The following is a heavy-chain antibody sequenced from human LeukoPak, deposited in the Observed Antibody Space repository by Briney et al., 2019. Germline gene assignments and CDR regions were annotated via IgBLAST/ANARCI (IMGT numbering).Heavy chain of an antibody. D-gene: IGHD2-15*01. CDR3: ARVGRYCSGGSCHGENWFDP. CDR1: GGSINYYY. Sequence: SETLSLTCTVSGGSINYYYWNWIRQPPGKGLEWIGYIHSSGNTRYNPSLRSRVTMSVETSKNQFSLRLTSVTPADTAVYYCARVGRYCSGGSCHGENWFDPWGQGTPVTVSS. V-gene: IGHV4-59*01. J-gene: IGHJ5*02. CDR2: IHSSGNT.